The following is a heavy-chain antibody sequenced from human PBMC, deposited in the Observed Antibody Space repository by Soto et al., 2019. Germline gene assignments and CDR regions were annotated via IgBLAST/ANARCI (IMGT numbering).Heavy chain of an antibody. J-gene: IGHJ5*02. D-gene: IGHD3-10*01. V-gene: IGHV1-2*02. CDR2: INPNSGGT. CDR1: GYTFTNYY. CDR3: ARGRENGP. Sequence: QVQLVQSGAELKKPGASVKVSCKASGYTFTNYYIHWVRQAPGQGLEWMGWINPNSGGTSYAQKFQGRIALTRDTSISTAYMELNSLRSDDTARDYCARGRENGPWCPGTLVPFSS.